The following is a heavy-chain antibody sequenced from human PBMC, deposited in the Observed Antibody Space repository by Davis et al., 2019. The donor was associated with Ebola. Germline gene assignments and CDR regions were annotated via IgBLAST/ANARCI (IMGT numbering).Heavy chain of an antibody. CDR2: VSGNNGKT. D-gene: IGHD2-2*01. CDR3: ARDIGVAVPGVMKDAFDI. J-gene: IGHJ3*02. V-gene: IGHV1-18*01. Sequence: ASVKVSCKASGYSFTHYSFSWMRQAPGQGLEWMGWVSGNNGKTDYAQKFQGRVTMTTDTSTSTAYMELRSLTSDGTAVYYCARDIGVAVPGVMKDAFDIWGQGTMVTVSS. CDR1: GYSFTHYS.